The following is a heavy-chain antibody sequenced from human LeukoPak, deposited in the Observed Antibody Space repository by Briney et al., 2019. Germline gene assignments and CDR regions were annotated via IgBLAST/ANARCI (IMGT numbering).Heavy chain of an antibody. CDR3: AGMGTVTRWNNYYGVDV. D-gene: IGHD4-17*01. J-gene: IGHJ6*02. CDR1: GGFISSYY. V-gene: IGHV4-59*01. CDR2: IYYSGST. Sequence: SETLSLTCTVSGGFISSYYWSWIRQPPGKGLEWIGYIYYSGSTNYNPSLKSRVTISVDTSKNQFSLKLISVTAADTAVYYCAGMGTVTRWNNYYGVDVWGQGTTVTVSS.